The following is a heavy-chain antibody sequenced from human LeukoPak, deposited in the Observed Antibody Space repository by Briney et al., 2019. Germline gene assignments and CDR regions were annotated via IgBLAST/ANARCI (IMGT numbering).Heavy chain of an antibody. Sequence: PGRSLRLSCAASGFTFSSYGMHWARQAPGKGLEWVAVIWYDGSNKYYADSVKGRFTISRDNSKNTLYLQMNSLRAEDTAVYYCAVTYDKDYYYMDVWGKGTTVTVSS. J-gene: IGHJ6*03. V-gene: IGHV3-33*01. CDR3: AVTYDKDYYYMDV. CDR2: IWYDGSNK. D-gene: IGHD3-22*01. CDR1: GFTFSSYG.